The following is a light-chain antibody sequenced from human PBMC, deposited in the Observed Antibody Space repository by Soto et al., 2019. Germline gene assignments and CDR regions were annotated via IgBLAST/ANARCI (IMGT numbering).Light chain of an antibody. Sequence: EVVLTQSPGTLSLSPGERATLSCRASQGVGSDYLAWYQQKPGQAPRLLIHGASNRATGIPDRFSGSGSGTDFTLTIGRLEPEDFAVYYCQQYLVTPWTFGQGTKVDIK. CDR2: GAS. V-gene: IGKV3-20*01. CDR3: QQYLVTPWT. J-gene: IGKJ1*01. CDR1: QGVGSDY.